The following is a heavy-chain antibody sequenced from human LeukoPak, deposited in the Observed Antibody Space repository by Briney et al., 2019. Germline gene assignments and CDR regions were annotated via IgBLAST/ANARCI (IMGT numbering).Heavy chain of an antibody. J-gene: IGHJ4*02. Sequence: GGSLRLSCAASGLTFTRDWMHWVRQAPGKGLVWVSCTNSDGSSTLYADSVKGRFTISRDNAKNTLYLQMNSLRAEDTAVYYCARDGSHGDFDYWGQGTLVTVSS. CDR2: TNSDGSST. V-gene: IGHV3-74*01. CDR1: GLTFTRDW. CDR3: ARDGSHGDFDY. D-gene: IGHD3-16*01.